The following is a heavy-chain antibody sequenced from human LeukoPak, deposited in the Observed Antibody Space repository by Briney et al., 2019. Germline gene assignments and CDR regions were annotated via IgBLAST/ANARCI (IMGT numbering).Heavy chain of an antibody. CDR2: IYYSWCT. CDR1: GGSISSYY. D-gene: IGHD2-15*01. CDR3: ARVGGYCSGGSRYSLHYYYYYMDV. J-gene: IGHJ6*03. Sequence: PSETLSLTCTVSGGSISSYYWSWIRQPPGKGRVWIGYIYYSWCTNYNPSLKSRVTISVDTSKNQFSLKLSYVTAADTAVYYCARVGGYCSGGSRYSLHYYYYYMDVWGKGTTVTVSS. V-gene: IGHV4-59*13.